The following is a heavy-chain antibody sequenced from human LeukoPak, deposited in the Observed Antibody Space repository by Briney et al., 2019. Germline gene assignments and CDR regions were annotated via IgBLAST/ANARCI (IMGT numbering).Heavy chain of an antibody. CDR1: GFTFSSYS. D-gene: IGHD2-15*01. Sequence: GGSLRLSCAASGFTFSSYSMNWVRPAPGKGLEWVSSISSSSSYIYYADSVKGRFTISRDNAKNSLYLQMNSLRAEDTAVYYCARDCSGGSCYFAFDYWGQGTLVTVSS. CDR3: ARDCSGGSCYFAFDY. CDR2: ISSSSSYI. V-gene: IGHV3-21*01. J-gene: IGHJ4*02.